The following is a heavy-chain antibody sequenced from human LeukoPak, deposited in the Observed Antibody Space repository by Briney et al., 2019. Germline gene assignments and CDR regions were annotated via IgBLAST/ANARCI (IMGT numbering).Heavy chain of an antibody. Sequence: GGSLRLSCAVSGLTFSSSWMDWVRQAPGKGLEWVASINPGGNKKYSADSVKGRFTISRDNAENSLYLQMNSLRVEDTAFYYCARDLAYSRLDYWGQGMLVTVSS. CDR1: GLTFSSSW. J-gene: IGHJ4*02. CDR2: INPGGNKK. CDR3: ARDLAYSRLDY. V-gene: IGHV3-7*01. D-gene: IGHD5-18*01.